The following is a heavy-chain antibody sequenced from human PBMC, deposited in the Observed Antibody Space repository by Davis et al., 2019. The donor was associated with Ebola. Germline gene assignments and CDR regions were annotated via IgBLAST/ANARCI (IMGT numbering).Heavy chain of an antibody. D-gene: IGHD6-13*01. CDR2: IRSNANSYAT. V-gene: IGHV3-73*01. CDR3: AKDSSSFRPDGMDV. J-gene: IGHJ6*02. Sequence: GGSLRLSCAASGFTFSGSAMHWVRQAPGKGLEWVGRIRSNANSYATAYAASVKGRFTISRDDSKNTAYLQMNSLRAEDTAVYYCAKDSSSFRPDGMDVWGQGTTVTVSS. CDR1: GFTFSGSA.